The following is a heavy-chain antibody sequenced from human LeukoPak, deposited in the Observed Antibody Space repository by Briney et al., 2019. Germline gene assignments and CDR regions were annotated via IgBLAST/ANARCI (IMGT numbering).Heavy chain of an antibody. CDR1: GFTFSSYG. D-gene: IGHD3-10*01. Sequence: PGRSLRLSCAASGFTFSSYGMHWVRQAPGKGLEWVAVISYDGSNKYYADSVKGRFTISRDNSKNTLYLQMNSLRAEDTAVYYCARDRAYAFDNWGQGTMVTVSS. CDR2: ISYDGSNK. J-gene: IGHJ3*02. CDR3: ARDRAYAFDN. V-gene: IGHV3-30*03.